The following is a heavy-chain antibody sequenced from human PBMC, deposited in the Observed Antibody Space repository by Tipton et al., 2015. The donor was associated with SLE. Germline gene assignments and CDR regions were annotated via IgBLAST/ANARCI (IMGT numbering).Heavy chain of an antibody. CDR1: GFTFSSYA. CDR3: VKDGGE. CDR2: ISGSRGST. D-gene: IGHD3-10*01. Sequence: SLRLSCAASGFTFSSYAMTWVRQAPGKGLEWVSTISGSRGSTYYADSVRGRFTISRDNSKNTLYLQMNSLRAGDTAVYYCVKDGGEGGQGTLVTVSS. V-gene: IGHV3-23*01. J-gene: IGHJ4*02.